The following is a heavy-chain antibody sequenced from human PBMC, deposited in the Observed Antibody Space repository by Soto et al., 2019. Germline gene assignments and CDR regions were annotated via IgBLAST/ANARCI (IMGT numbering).Heavy chain of an antibody. J-gene: IGHJ6*02. D-gene: IGHD6-19*01. CDR3: ARAGGIAVAGCYFGMDV. CDR1: GYTFTRYD. Sequence: GASVMVSRKASGYTFTRYDINWVRQATGQGLEWMGWMNPNSGKTGYAQKLQGRVTMTGNTSRSTAHMEPRSLRSEDTAVYYCARAGGIAVAGCYFGMDVWGQGTTVTVSS. CDR2: MNPNSGKT. V-gene: IGHV1-8*01.